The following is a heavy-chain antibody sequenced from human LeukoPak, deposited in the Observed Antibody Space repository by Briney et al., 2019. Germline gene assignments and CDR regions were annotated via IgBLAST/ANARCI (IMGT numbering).Heavy chain of an antibody. Sequence: PGGSLRLSCVASGFTFHDYGMSWVRQAPGKGLEWVSAISGSGGSTYYADSVKGRFTISRDNSKNTLYLQMNSLRAEDTAVYYCAKGSWSAYYYYMDVWGKGTTVTVSS. J-gene: IGHJ6*03. V-gene: IGHV3-23*01. CDR3: AKGSWSAYYYYMDV. D-gene: IGHD3-3*01. CDR1: GFTFHDYG. CDR2: ISGSGGST.